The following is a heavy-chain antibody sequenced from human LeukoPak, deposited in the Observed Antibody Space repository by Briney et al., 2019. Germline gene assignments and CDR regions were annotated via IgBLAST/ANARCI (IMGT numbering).Heavy chain of an antibody. CDR2: IIPIFGTA. V-gene: IGHV1-69*05. CDR3: ARDQSQGKWLVSSAFDY. CDR1: GGTFSSYA. J-gene: IGHJ4*02. Sequence: SVKVSCKASGGTFSSYAISWLRQAPGQWLEWMGRIIPIFGTANYVQKFQGRVTITTDESTSTAYMKLSSLRSEDTAVYYCARDQSQGKWLVSSAFDYWGQGTLVTVSS. D-gene: IGHD6-19*01.